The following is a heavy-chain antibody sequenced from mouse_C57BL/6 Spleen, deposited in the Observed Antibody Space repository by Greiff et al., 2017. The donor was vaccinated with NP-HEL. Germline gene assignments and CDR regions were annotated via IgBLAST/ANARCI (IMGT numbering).Heavy chain of an antibody. CDR1: GYTFTDHT. D-gene: IGHD1-1*01. V-gene: IGHV1-78*01. Sequence: VKLQESDAELVKPGASVKISCKVSGYTFTDHTIHWMKQRPEQGLEWIGYIYPRDGSTKYNEKFKGKATLTADKSSSTAYMQLNSLTSEDSAVYFCARDYYGSSYNWYFDVWGTGTTVTVSS. CDR3: ARDYYGSSYNWYFDV. CDR2: IYPRDGST. J-gene: IGHJ1*03.